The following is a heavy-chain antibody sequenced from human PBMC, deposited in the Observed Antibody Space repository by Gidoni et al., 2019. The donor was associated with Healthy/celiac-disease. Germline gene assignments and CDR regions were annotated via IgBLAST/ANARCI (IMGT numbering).Heavy chain of an antibody. D-gene: IGHD3-10*01. Sequence: QVQLVQSGAEVKKPGSSVKVSCKASGGPFSSYAISWVRQAPGQGLEWMGGIIPIFGTANYAQKFQGRVTITADESTSTAYMELSSLRSEDTAVYYCARGALWFGEFFNWFDPWGQGTLVTVSS. CDR3: ARGALWFGEFFNWFDP. V-gene: IGHV1-69*01. CDR1: GGPFSSYA. J-gene: IGHJ5*02. CDR2: IIPIFGTA.